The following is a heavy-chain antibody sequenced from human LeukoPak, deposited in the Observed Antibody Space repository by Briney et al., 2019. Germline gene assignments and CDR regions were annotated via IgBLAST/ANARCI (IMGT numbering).Heavy chain of an antibody. Sequence: SVKVSCKASGFTFTSSAMQWVRQARGQRLEWMGWIVVGSVNTNYAQKFQERVTITRDMSTSTAYMELSSLRSEDTAVYYCAARGYYDSSGYAGDAFDIWGQGTMVTVSS. CDR3: AARGYYDSSGYAGDAFDI. CDR2: IVVGSVNT. D-gene: IGHD3-22*01. V-gene: IGHV1-58*02. J-gene: IGHJ3*02. CDR1: GFTFTSSA.